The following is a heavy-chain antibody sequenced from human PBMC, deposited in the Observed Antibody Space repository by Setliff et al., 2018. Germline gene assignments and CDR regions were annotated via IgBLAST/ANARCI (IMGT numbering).Heavy chain of an antibody. Sequence: PSETLSLTCTVSGGSIGSYYWSWIRQPPGKRLEWIGYIYYSGSTNYNPSLESRVTISVDTSKNQFSLKLSSVTAADTAVYYCARPYYYDSSGYYYDYWGQGTLVTVSS. V-gene: IGHV4-59*01. CDR1: GGSIGSYY. J-gene: IGHJ4*02. CDR2: IYYSGST. CDR3: ARPYYYDSSGYYYDY. D-gene: IGHD3-22*01.